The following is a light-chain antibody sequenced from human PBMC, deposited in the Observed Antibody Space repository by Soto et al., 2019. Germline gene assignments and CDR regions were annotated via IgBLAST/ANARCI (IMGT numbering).Light chain of an antibody. CDR2: GAS. Sequence: EIVLTQSPGTLSLSPGERATLSCRASQSITNNYLAWYQQKPGQAPRLLIYGASSRATGIPDRFSGSGSGTGFALTISRLEPEDFAVYYCQQYGSSPRTFGQGTKVDIK. CDR3: QQYGSSPRT. J-gene: IGKJ1*01. V-gene: IGKV3-20*01. CDR1: QSITNNY.